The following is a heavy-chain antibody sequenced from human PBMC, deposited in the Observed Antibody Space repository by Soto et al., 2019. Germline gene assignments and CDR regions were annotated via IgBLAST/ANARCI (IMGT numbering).Heavy chain of an antibody. J-gene: IGHJ6*03. V-gene: IGHV1-58*02. Sequence: SVKVSCKASGFTFTSSAMQWVRQARGQRLEWIGWIVVGSGNTNYAQKFQERVTITRDMSTSTAYMELSSLRSEDTAVYYCAAETRSSEDDYYYYYMDVWGKGTTVTVS. D-gene: IGHD2-2*01. CDR2: IVVGSGNT. CDR3: AAETRSSEDDYYYYYMDV. CDR1: GFTFTSSA.